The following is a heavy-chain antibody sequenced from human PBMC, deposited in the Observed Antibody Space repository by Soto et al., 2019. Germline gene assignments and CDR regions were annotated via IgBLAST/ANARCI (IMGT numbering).Heavy chain of an antibody. V-gene: IGHV4-59*01. Sequence: QVQLQESGPGLVKPSETLSLTCTVSGGSISSYYWSWIRQPPGKGLEWIGYIYYSGSTNYNPSLKSRVTISVDTFKTQFSLKMSSVTAADTAVYYCARRWGTSFDFWGQGTLVTVSS. D-gene: IGHD7-27*01. CDR3: ARRWGTSFDF. J-gene: IGHJ4*02. CDR2: IYYSGST. CDR1: GGSISSYY.